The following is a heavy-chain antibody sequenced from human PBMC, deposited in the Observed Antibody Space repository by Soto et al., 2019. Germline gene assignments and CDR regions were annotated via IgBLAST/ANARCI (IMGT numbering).Heavy chain of an antibody. CDR1: GYTFNTYG. Sequence: QVQLVQSGPEVKKPGASVKISCKASGYTFNTYGFTWVRQAPGQGLAWLGWIGAHNGDTNYVQKFQGRVTMPTETSTTTSYMELRNLASDDTAVYFWARDWRGAEGFDPWGQGTLVTVSS. CDR3: ARDWRGAEGFDP. CDR2: IGAHNGDT. J-gene: IGHJ5*02. V-gene: IGHV1-18*01. D-gene: IGHD3-3*01.